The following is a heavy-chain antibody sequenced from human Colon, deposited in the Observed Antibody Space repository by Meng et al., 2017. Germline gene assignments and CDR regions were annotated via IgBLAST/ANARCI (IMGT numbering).Heavy chain of an antibody. CDR3: AREDSSGWYDY. CDR1: GFTFSSYW. V-gene: IGHV3-7*01. D-gene: IGHD6-19*01. J-gene: IGHJ4*02. Sequence: GESLKISCAASGFTFSSYWMSWVRQAPGKGLEWVANIKQDGSEKYYVDAVKGRFTISRDNANNSLYLHMNSLRAENTAVYYCAREDSSGWYDYWGQGTLVTVSS. CDR2: IKQDGSEK.